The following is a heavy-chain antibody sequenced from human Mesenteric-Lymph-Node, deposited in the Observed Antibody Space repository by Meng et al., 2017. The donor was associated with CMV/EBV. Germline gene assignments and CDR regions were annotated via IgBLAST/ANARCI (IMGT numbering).Heavy chain of an antibody. Sequence: SETLSLTCTVSGGSISSSSYYWGWIRQPPGKGLEWIGSIYYSGSTYYNPSLKSRVTISVDTSKNQFSLKLSSVTAADTAVYYCARLASIAVPGYWGQGTLVTVTS. CDR2: IYYSGST. D-gene: IGHD6-6*01. V-gene: IGHV4-39*07. J-gene: IGHJ4*02. CDR1: GGSISSSSYY. CDR3: ARLASIAVPGY.